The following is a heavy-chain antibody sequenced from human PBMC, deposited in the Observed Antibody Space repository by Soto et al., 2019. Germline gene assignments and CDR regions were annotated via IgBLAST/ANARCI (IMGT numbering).Heavy chain of an antibody. CDR1: GYTFTSYG. V-gene: IGHV1-18*01. J-gene: IGHJ6*02. Sequence: ASVKVSCKASGYTFTSYGISWVRQAPGQGLEWMGWISAYNGNTNYAQKLQGRVTMTTDTSTSTAYMELRSLRSDDTAVYYCARVGSLDYDSSGYLYYYCYYGMDVWGQGTTVTVSS. CDR2: ISAYNGNT. CDR3: ARVGSLDYDSSGYLYYYCYYGMDV. D-gene: IGHD3-22*01.